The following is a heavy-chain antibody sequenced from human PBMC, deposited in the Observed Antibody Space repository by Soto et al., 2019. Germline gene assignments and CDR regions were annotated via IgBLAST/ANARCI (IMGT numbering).Heavy chain of an antibody. CDR3: ERGEAGYNYGLRPYYGMDV. D-gene: IGHD5-18*01. Sequence: PSETLSPPSTVSGGPISCYYWGWIRQPPGKGQGWIWDIYFRGSTNYSPPLKRRIIISLDTSKNQFSLKVISVKAEDTAVYYCERGEAGYNYGLRPYYGMDVWGHGTTVTVSS. V-gene: IGHV4-59*01. J-gene: IGHJ6*02. CDR1: GGPISCYY. CDR2: IYFRGST.